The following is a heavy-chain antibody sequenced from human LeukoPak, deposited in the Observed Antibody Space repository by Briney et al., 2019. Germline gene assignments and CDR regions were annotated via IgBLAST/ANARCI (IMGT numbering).Heavy chain of an antibody. CDR3: TRVGSSGSVDY. V-gene: IGHV3-11*06. Sequence: GGSLRLSCAASGFTFSDYYMSWIRQAPGKGLEWVSYISSRSSDTNYADSVKGRFTIPRDNAKNSLYLQMNSLRAEDTAVYYCTRVGSSGSVDYWGQGTLVTVSS. CDR2: ISSRSSDT. CDR1: GFTFSDYY. J-gene: IGHJ4*02. D-gene: IGHD1-1*01.